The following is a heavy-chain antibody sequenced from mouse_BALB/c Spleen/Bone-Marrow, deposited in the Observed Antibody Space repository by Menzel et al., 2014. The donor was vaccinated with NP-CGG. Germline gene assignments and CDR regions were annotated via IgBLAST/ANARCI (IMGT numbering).Heavy chain of an antibody. D-gene: IGHD2-14*01. J-gene: IGHJ4*01. Sequence: VQLQESGTGLVAPSQSLSITCTVSGFSLTSYGVSWVRQSPGKGLEWLGVIWGDGSTNYHSALISRLSISKDNSKSQVFFKLSSLQTDDTATYYCAKQDYYRYDYAMDYWGQGTSVTVSS. CDR2: IWGDGST. V-gene: IGHV2-3*01. CDR3: AKQDYYRYDYAMDY. CDR1: GFSLTSYG.